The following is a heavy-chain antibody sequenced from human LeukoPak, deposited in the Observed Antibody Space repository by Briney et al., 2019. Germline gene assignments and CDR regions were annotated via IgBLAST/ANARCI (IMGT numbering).Heavy chain of an antibody. V-gene: IGHV4-4*07. CDR2: IYTSGST. J-gene: IGHJ6*02. CDR3: ARSPCSGGSCYERDYYYYYGMDV. Sequence: SETLSLTCAVSGGSISSYYWSWIRQPAGKGLEWIGRIYTSGSTNYNPSLKSRVTMSVDTSKNQFSLKLSSVTAADTAVYYCARSPCSGGSCYERDYYYYYGMDVWGQGTTVTVSS. D-gene: IGHD2-15*01. CDR1: GGSISSYY.